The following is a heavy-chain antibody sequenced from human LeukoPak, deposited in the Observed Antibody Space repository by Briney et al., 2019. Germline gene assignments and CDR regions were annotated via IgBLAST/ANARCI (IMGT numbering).Heavy chain of an antibody. CDR2: IYPGDSDT. J-gene: IGHJ4*02. D-gene: IGHD3-22*01. Sequence: GESLKISCKGSRYSFTSYWIGWVRQMPGKGLEWMGIIYPGDSDTRYSPSFQGQVTISADKSISTAYLQWSSLKASDTATYYCARINYYDSSGYSYYFDYWGQGTLVTVSS. CDR3: ARINYYDSSGYSYYFDY. CDR1: RYSFTSYW. V-gene: IGHV5-51*01.